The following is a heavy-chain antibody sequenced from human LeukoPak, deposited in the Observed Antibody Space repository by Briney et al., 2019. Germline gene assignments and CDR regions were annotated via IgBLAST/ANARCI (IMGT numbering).Heavy chain of an antibody. CDR2: IYYSGST. D-gene: IGHD2-2*01. CDR1: GGSISSYY. CDR3: ARGEGYCSSTSCYAFDY. J-gene: IGHJ4*02. V-gene: IGHV4-59*01. Sequence: NPSETLSLTCTVSGGSISSYYWSWIRQPPGKGLEWIGYIYYSGSTNYNPSLKSRVTISVDTSKNQFSLKLSSVTAADTAVYYCARGEGYCSSTSCYAFDYWGQGTLVTVAS.